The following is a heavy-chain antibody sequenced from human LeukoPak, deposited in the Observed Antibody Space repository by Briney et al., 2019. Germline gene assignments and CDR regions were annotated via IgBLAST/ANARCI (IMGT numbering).Heavy chain of an antibody. CDR2: IVSTTG. Sequence: GGSLRLSCAASAFTFSSYTMNWVRQAPGKGLEWVSSIVSTTGYYADSVKGRFTISRDNAKNTLELQMNSLRAEDTAVYYCVRTPWCSNGICYTRYYFDSWGQGTLVTASS. J-gene: IGHJ4*02. CDR1: AFTFSSYT. CDR3: VRTPWCSNGICYTRYYFDS. V-gene: IGHV3-21*06. D-gene: IGHD2-8*01.